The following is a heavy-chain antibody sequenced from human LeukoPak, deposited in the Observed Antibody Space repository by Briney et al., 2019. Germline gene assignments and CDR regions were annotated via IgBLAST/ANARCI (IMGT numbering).Heavy chain of an antibody. CDR3: ARVRRGPLAALDY. D-gene: IGHD6-25*01. Sequence: ASVKVPCKTSGYTFTTYAINWVRQAPGQGLEWMGWINTITGHPTYAQDFTGRFVFSLDASVSTAYLQISGLRAEDTAIYYCARVRRGPLAALDYWGQGTMITVSS. CDR1: GYTFTTYA. CDR2: INTITGHP. J-gene: IGHJ4*02. V-gene: IGHV7-4-1*02.